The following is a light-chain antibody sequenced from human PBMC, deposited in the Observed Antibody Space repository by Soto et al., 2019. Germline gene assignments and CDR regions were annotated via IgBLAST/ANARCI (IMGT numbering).Light chain of an antibody. J-gene: IGKJ2*01. CDR3: QQYYSTPYT. Sequence: DIVMTQSPDSLAVSLGERATINFKSSQSVLYSSNNKNYLAWYQQKPGQPPKLLIYWASTRESGVPDRFSGSGSGTDFTLNISSLQAEDVAVSYCQQYYSTPYTFGQGTKLEIK. V-gene: IGKV4-1*01. CDR1: QSVLYSSNNKNY. CDR2: WAS.